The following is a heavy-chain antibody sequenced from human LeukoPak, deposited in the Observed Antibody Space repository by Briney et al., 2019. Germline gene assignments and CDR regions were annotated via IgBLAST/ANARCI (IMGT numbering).Heavy chain of an antibody. CDR1: GYSISSGYY. CDR3: ARTTEGYCSSASCFGFSYSYYMDV. J-gene: IGHJ6*03. V-gene: IGHV4-61*01. Sequence: SETLSLACTASGYSISSGYYWGWIRQPPGKGLEGIGYIYYSGSTNYNPSLRSRVTISVDTSKNQFSLKLSSVIAADTAVYYCARTTEGYCSSASCFGFSYSYYMDVWGKGTTVTISS. D-gene: IGHD2-2*01. CDR2: IYYSGST.